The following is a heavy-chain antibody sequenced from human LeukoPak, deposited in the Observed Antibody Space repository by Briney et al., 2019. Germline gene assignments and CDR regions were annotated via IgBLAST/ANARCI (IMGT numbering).Heavy chain of an antibody. CDR1: GFTFSSYG. Sequence: PGGSLRLSCAASGFTFSSYGMHWVRQAPGKGLEWVAVIWYDGSNKYYADSVKGRFTISRDNSTNTLYLQMNSLRAEDTAVYYCARDNSGSYFDYWGQGTLVTVSS. CDR3: ARDNSGSYFDY. CDR2: IWYDGSNK. V-gene: IGHV3-33*01. D-gene: IGHD1-26*01. J-gene: IGHJ4*02.